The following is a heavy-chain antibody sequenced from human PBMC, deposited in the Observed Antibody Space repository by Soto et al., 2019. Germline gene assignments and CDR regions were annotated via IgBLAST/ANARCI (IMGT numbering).Heavy chain of an antibody. J-gene: IGHJ5*02. Sequence: QVQLQESGPGLVKPSGTLSLTCAVSGGSISSSNWWSWVRQPPGKGLEWIGEIYHSGSTNYNPSLKSRVTISVAKSKTQFSLKLSSVTAADTAVDYCARASSSARYNWFDHWGQGTLVTVSS. CDR1: GGSISSSNW. CDR3: ARASSSARYNWFDH. CDR2: IYHSGST. V-gene: IGHV4-4*02. D-gene: IGHD3-22*01.